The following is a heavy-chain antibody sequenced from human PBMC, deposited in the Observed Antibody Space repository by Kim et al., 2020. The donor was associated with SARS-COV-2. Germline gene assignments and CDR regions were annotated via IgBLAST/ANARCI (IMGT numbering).Heavy chain of an antibody. CDR2: GT. V-gene: IGHV1-2*02. D-gene: IGHD3-16*01. Sequence: GTKYPQKVQGRGTLTRETSSSTAYMELSRLRSDDTAVYYCARGDNGMDVWGQGTAVTVSS. J-gene: IGHJ6*02. CDR3: ARGDNGMDV.